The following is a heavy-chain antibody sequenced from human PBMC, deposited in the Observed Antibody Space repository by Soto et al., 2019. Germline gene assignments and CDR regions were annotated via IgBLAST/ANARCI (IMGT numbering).Heavy chain of an antibody. CDR3: ARAVAVAADFDY. CDR2: IIPILGIA. J-gene: IGHJ4*02. Sequence: SVKVSCKASGGTFSSYTISWVRQAPGQGLEWMGRIIPILGIANYAQKFQGRVTITADKSTSTACMELSSLRSEDTAVYYCARAVAVAADFDYWGQGTLVTVSS. D-gene: IGHD6-19*01. V-gene: IGHV1-69*02. CDR1: GGTFSSYT.